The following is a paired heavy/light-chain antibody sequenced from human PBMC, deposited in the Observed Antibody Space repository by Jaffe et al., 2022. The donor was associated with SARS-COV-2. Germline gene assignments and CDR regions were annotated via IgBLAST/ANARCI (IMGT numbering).Light chain of an antibody. V-gene: IGLV2-14*03. CDR1: SSDVGIYNY. CDR3: SSYTRSRTLYV. CDR2: DVS. Sequence: QSALTQPASVSGSPGQSITISCTGTSSDVGIYNYVSWYQHHPGKAPKLIIYDVSNRPSGVSDRFSGSKSGNTASLTISGLRAEDEADYYCSSYTRSRTLYVFGTVTKVTVL. J-gene: IGLJ1*01.
Heavy chain of an antibody. CDR2: INPGGGST. CDR1: GYTFTNYY. J-gene: IGHJ5*02. D-gene: IGHD3-22*01. CDR3: ARGRLHFDDSRMGNWFDP. V-gene: IGHV1-46*04. Sequence: QVQLVQSGAEMKKPGAAVKVSCRASGYTFTNYYIHWVRQAPGQGPEWMGIINPGGGSTTYAEKLQGRVTMTRDTSTNTAYMELRSLTSEDTAVYYCARGRLHFDDSRMGNWFDPWGQGTLVTVSS.